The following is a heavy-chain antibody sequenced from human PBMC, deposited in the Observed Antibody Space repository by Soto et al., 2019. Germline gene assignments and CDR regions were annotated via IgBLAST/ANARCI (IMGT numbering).Heavy chain of an antibody. CDR3: ARQGGEYNTMSEY. D-gene: IGHD3-10*01. J-gene: IGHJ4*02. CDR1: GYTFSKYW. CDR2: IYPGDSDA. V-gene: IGHV5-51*01. Sequence: PGESLKISCKGSGYTFSKYWIGWVRQTPGKGLEWMGMIYPGDSDARYSPSFEGQVTFSVDKSINTAYLQWNSLKASGTAMYYCARQGGEYNTMSEYWGQGTLVTVSS.